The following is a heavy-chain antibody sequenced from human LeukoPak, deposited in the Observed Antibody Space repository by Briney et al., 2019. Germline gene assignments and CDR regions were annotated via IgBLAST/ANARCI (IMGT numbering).Heavy chain of an antibody. CDR3: ARAGRGLRYFDWLTYDY. D-gene: IGHD3-9*01. Sequence: PGGSLRLSCAASGFTFSSYWMHWVRQAPGKGLVWVSRINSDGSSTSYADSVKGRFTISRDNAKNTLYLQMNSLRAEDTAVYYCARAGRGLRYFDWLTYDYWGQGTLVTVSS. CDR1: GFTFSSYW. V-gene: IGHV3-74*01. CDR2: INSDGSST. J-gene: IGHJ4*02.